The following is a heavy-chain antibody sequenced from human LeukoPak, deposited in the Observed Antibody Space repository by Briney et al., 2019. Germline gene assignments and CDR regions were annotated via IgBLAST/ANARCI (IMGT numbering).Heavy chain of an antibody. D-gene: IGHD3-3*01. Sequence: PSETLSLTCTVSGGSISSYYWSWIQQPPGKGLEWIGYIYYSGSTNYNPSLKSRVTISVDTSKNQFSLKLSSVTAADTAVYYCARFLAADWFDPWGQGTLVTVSS. J-gene: IGHJ5*02. V-gene: IGHV4-59*01. CDR2: IYYSGST. CDR1: GGSISSYY. CDR3: ARFLAADWFDP.